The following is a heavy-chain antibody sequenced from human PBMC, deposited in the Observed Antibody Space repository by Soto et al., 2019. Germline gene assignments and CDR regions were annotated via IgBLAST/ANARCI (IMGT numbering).Heavy chain of an antibody. J-gene: IGHJ5*02. CDR1: GYTFTSYY. CDR3: AREWSYAILTGHNWFDP. CDR2: INPSGGST. V-gene: IGHV1-46*01. D-gene: IGHD3-9*01. Sequence: ASVKVSCKASGYTFTSYYMHWVRQAPGQGLEWMGIINPSGGSTSYAQKFQGRVTMTRDTSTSTVYIELSSLRSEDTAAYYCAREWSYAILTGHNWFDPWGQGTLVTVSS.